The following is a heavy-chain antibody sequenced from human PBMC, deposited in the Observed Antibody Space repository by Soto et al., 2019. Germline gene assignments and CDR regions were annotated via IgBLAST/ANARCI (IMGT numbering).Heavy chain of an antibody. CDR2: INAGNGHT. Sequence: QVQLVQSGTEVKKPGASVKLSCKASGYTFTNYAIHWVRQAPGQRLEWMVWINAGNGHTKYSQKFQGRVTVTRDPSATTAYMELNSLRSEDTAVYYCARGRWTQTTADYYLDYWGQGTLVTVSS. D-gene: IGHD1-1*01. CDR1: GYTFTNYA. J-gene: IGHJ4*02. V-gene: IGHV1-3*01. CDR3: ARGRWTQTTADYYLDY.